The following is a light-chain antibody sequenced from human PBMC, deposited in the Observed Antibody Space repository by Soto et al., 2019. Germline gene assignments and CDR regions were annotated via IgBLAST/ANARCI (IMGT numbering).Light chain of an antibody. CDR3: QQYDSYTWT. V-gene: IGKV1-13*02. Sequence: ALQMTQSPSSLSASVGDRFTITGRASQGIRNDLGWYQQKSGEAPKFLIYDASSLESGVPSRLRGSGYGTEFTLTISTLKPDDFETYYCQQYDSYTWTFGQGTKVDIK. J-gene: IGKJ1*01. CDR2: DAS. CDR1: QGIRND.